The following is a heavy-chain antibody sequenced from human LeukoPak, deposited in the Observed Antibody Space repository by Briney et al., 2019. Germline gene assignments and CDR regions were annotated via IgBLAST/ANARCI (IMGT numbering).Heavy chain of an antibody. CDR2: INPNSGGT. Sequence: ASVKVSCKASGYTFTGYYMHWVRQAPGQGLEWMAWINPNSGGTNYAQKFQGRVTMTRDTSISTAYMELSRLRSDDTAVYYCAGNNGYSYAFDYWGQGTLVTVSS. J-gene: IGHJ4*02. D-gene: IGHD5-18*01. CDR3: AGNNGYSYAFDY. CDR1: GYTFTGYY. V-gene: IGHV1-2*02.